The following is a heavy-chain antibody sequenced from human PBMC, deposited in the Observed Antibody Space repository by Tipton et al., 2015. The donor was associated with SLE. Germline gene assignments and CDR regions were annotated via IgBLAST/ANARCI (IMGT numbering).Heavy chain of an antibody. CDR2: VFYTGAT. J-gene: IGHJ4*02. CDR1: SGSVNDNNYY. D-gene: IGHD1-26*01. V-gene: IGHV4-39*07. CDR3: ARDLDSGSFHWDS. Sequence: TLSLTYTVTSGSVNDNNYYWGWIRQPPGKGLEWVGSVFYTGATSYNPSLKSRVSISVDTSKNQFSLRLTSVTAADTATYYCARDLDSGSFHWDSWGQGTLVTVSS.